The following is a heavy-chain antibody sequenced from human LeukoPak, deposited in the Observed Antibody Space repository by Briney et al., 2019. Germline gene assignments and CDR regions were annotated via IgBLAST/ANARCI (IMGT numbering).Heavy chain of an antibody. Sequence: SETLSLTCTVSGGSISSYYWSWIRQPPGKGLEWIGYIYYSGSTNYNPSLKSRVTISIGTSKNQFSLKLSSVTAADPAAYYCARGGAYYYGMDVWGQGTTVTVSS. V-gene: IGHV4-59*01. CDR2: IYYSGST. CDR3: ARGGAYYYGMDV. CDR1: GGSISSYY. J-gene: IGHJ6*02. D-gene: IGHD2-15*01.